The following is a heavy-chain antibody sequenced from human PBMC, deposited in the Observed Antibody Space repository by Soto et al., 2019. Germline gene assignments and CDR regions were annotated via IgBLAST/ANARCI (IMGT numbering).Heavy chain of an antibody. CDR1: GGSFSGYY. Sequence: SETLSLTCAVYGGSFSGYYWSWIRQPPGKGLEWIGEINHSGSTNYNPSLKSRVTISVDTSKNQFSLKLSSVTAADTAVYYCARGTYYYDSSGYYHGGYYYYGMDVWGQGTTVTVSS. V-gene: IGHV4-34*01. J-gene: IGHJ6*02. D-gene: IGHD3-22*01. CDR3: ARGTYYYDSSGYYHGGYYYYGMDV. CDR2: INHSGST.